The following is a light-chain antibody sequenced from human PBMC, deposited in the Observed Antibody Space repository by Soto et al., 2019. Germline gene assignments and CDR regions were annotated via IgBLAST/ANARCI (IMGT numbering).Light chain of an antibody. CDR1: NSDVGGYNY. Sequence: QSALTQPASVSGSPGQSITISCTGTNSDVGGYNYVSWYQLHPGKSPKLLIFEVNNRPSGVSHRFSGSKSGNTASLTISGLQTYDEADYYCSSYTSSAPVFGGGTKLTVL. CDR3: SSYTSSAPV. J-gene: IGLJ3*02. CDR2: EVN. V-gene: IGLV2-14*01.